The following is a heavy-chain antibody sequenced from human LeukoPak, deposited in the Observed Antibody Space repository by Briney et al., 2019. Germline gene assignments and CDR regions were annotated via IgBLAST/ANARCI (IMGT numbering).Heavy chain of an antibody. CDR1: GFTFRNYD. Sequence: PGGSLRLPCEASGFTFRNYDMHWVRQAPGKGLEWVAVISRDGTNKYYADSVKGRFTISRDNSKNTVYLQMNSQSAEDTAVYYCARDQTAGYSDYWGQGTLVTVSS. D-gene: IGHD3-22*01. CDR3: ARDQTAGYSDY. V-gene: IGHV3-30*03. CDR2: ISRDGTNK. J-gene: IGHJ4*02.